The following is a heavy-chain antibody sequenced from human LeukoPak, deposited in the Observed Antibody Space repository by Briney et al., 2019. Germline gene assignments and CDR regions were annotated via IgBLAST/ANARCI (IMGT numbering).Heavy chain of an antibody. J-gene: IGHJ4*02. CDR2: IYISGDST. D-gene: IGHD3-10*01. V-gene: IGHV3-23*01. CDR1: GFTFSTYV. CDR3: ARVHYYGSGSYYDM. Sequence: GGSLRLSCAASGFTFSTYVMHWVRQAPGQGLEWVSSIYISGDSTFFADSVKGRFTISIDNSKNTVYLQMNSLKVEDTAVYYCARVHYYGSGSYYDMRGQGTLVTVSS.